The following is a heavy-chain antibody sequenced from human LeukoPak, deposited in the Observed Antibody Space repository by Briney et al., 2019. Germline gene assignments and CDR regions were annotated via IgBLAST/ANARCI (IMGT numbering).Heavy chain of an antibody. CDR3: ARGKSITMVRGVYNWFDP. V-gene: IGHV3-7*01. Sequence: PGGSLRLSCAASGFTFSSYWMSWVRQAPGKGLEWAANIKQDGSEKYYVDSVKGRFTISRDNAKNSLYLQMNSLRAEDTAVYYCARGKSITMVRGVYNWFDPWGQGTLVSVSS. J-gene: IGHJ5*02. CDR1: GFTFSSYW. CDR2: IKQDGSEK. D-gene: IGHD3-10*01.